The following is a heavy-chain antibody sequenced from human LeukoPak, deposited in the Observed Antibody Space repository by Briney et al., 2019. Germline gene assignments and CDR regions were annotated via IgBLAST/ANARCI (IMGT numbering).Heavy chain of an antibody. V-gene: IGHV3-23*01. J-gene: IGHJ4*02. CDR3: AKGRGQQLVYYFDY. CDR2: ISGSGGST. Sequence: GGSLRLSCAASGFTFSSYAMGWVRQAPGKGLEWVSAISGSGGSTYYADSVKGRFTISRDNSKNTLYLQMNSLRAEDTAVYYCAKGRGQQLVYYFDYWGQGTLVTVSS. CDR1: GFTFSSYA. D-gene: IGHD6-13*01.